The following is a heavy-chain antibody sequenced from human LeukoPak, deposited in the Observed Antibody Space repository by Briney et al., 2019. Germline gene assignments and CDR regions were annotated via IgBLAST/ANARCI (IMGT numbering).Heavy chain of an antibody. V-gene: IGHV4-61*02. CDR3: ARLRGHYYDSSGYWVYYFDY. Sequence: SQTLSLTCTVSGGSISSGSYYGSWSRQPAGEGLERIGRIYTSGSTNYNPSLKSRVTISLDPSTNQFSLKLSSVTAADTAVYYCARLRGHYYDSSGYWVYYFDYWGQGTLVTVSS. J-gene: IGHJ4*02. D-gene: IGHD3-22*01. CDR1: GGSISSGSYY. CDR2: IYTSGST.